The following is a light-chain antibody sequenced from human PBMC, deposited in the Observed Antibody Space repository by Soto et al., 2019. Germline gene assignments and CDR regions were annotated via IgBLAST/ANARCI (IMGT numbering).Light chain of an antibody. CDR2: RAS. V-gene: IGKV1-5*03. J-gene: IGKJ1*01. CDR3: QQYNNYWT. Sequence: DIQMTQSPSTLSASVGDRVTITCRASQTINSWLAWYQQRPGKAPKLLIYRASSLQSGLPSRFSGSGSGTEFTLTISSLQPDDFATYYCQQYNNYWTFGQGTKVEIK. CDR1: QTINSW.